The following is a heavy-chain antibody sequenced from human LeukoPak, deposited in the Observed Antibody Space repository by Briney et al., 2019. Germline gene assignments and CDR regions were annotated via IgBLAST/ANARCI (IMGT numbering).Heavy chain of an antibody. D-gene: IGHD1-26*01. J-gene: IGHJ1*01. V-gene: IGHV4-38-2*02. CDR3: ARDVSWDESFQR. CDR2: IYHDGTS. Sequence: SETMSLTCTVAGYSISDGFYWGWIRQPPGEGLEFIATIYHDGTSHYNPSLESRATISVDTSKNQFSLKLASVTAADTAVYYCARDVSWDESFQRWGQGTLVTVSS. CDR1: GYSISDGFY.